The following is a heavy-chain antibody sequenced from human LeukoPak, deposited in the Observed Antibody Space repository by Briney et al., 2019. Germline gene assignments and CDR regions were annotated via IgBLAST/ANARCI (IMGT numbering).Heavy chain of an antibody. J-gene: IGHJ6*02. V-gene: IGHV1-18*01. CDR2: ISAYNGNT. CDR1: GYTFTSHG. CDR3: ATDPLVAYYYGMDV. Sequence: ASVKVSCKASGYTFTSHGIIWVRQAPGQGLEWMAWISAYNGNTNYAQKFQGRVTMTEDTSTDTAYMELSSLRSEDTAVYYCATDPLVAYYYGMDVWGQGTTVTVSS.